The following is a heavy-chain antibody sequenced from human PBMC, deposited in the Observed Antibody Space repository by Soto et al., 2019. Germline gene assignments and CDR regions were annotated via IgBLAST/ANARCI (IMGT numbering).Heavy chain of an antibody. J-gene: IGHJ4*02. CDR2: ISGSGGST. Sequence: GESLRLTCAASGFTFTSYAMGWVRQAPGKAQEWVSAISGSGGSTYYADSVKGRFTISRDSSKNMLYLQINHLRAADTAVFYSGKGQSNWNTGLDYWGQGTLVTVSS. D-gene: IGHD1-1*01. V-gene: IGHV3-23*01. CDR3: GKGQSNWNTGLDY. CDR1: GFTFTSYA.